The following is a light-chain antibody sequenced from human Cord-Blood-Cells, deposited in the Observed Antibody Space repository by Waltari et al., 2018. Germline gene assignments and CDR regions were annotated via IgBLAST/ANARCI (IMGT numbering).Light chain of an antibody. CDR2: GAS. V-gene: IGKV3-15*01. J-gene: IGKJ1*01. Sequence: EIVMTHYPATLSVSPGERATLSGRTSQSVSSNLAWYQQKPGQAPRLLIYGASTRATGIPARFSGSGSGTEFTLTISSLQSEDFAVYYCQQYNNSPPTFGQGTKVEIK. CDR1: QSVSSN. CDR3: QQYNNSPPT.